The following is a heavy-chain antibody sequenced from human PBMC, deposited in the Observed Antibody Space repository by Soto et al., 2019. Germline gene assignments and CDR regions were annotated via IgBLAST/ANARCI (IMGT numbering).Heavy chain of an antibody. Sequence: GGSLRLSCAASGFTFSGSALHWVRQASGKGLEWVGRIRSKANSYATAYAASVKGRFTISRDDSKNTAYLQMNSLKTEDTAVYYCTRQRIGGAPGFNYWGQGTLVSASS. V-gene: IGHV3-73*01. CDR1: GFTFSGSA. D-gene: IGHD1-26*01. CDR2: IRSKANSYAT. J-gene: IGHJ4*02. CDR3: TRQRIGGAPGFNY.